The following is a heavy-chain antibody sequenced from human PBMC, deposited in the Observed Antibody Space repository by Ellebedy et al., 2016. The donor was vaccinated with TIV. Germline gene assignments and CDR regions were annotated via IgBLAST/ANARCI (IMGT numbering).Heavy chain of an antibody. CDR3: ATDHY. CDR2: ISSSSSTI. CDR1: GFTFSDYG. V-gene: IGHV3-48*04. J-gene: IGHJ4*02. Sequence: GGSLRLSCEASGFTFSDYGIHWVRQAPGKGLEWVSYISSSSSTIYYADSVKGRFTISRDNAKNTLYLQMNSLRAEDTAVYYCATDHYWGQGTLVTVSS.